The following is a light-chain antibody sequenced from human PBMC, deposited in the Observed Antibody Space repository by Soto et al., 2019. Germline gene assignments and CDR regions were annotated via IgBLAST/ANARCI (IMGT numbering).Light chain of an antibody. V-gene: IGKV4-1*01. J-gene: IGKJ3*01. Sequence: DIVMTQSPDSLAVSLGERATINCKSSQSVLYRSKNKNYLAWYQQKPGQPPKLLIYWASTRESGVPDRFSGSGSGTDFTLNISSLQAEDVAVYYCQQYYSTSFTFGPGTKVDIK. CDR3: QQYYSTSFT. CDR1: QSVLYRSKNKNY. CDR2: WAS.